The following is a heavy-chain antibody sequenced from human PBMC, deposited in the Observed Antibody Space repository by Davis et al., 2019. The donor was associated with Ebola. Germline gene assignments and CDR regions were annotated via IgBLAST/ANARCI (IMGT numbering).Heavy chain of an antibody. CDR1: GGSFSGYY. Sequence: SQTLSLTCAVYGGSFSGYYWSWIRQPPGKGLEWIGEINHSGSTNYNPSLKSRVTISVDTSKNQFSLKLSSVTAADTAVYYCATGGYVLIGWGQGTLVTVSS. J-gene: IGHJ4*02. CDR3: ATGGYVLIG. CDR2: INHSGST. D-gene: IGHD2-2*01. V-gene: IGHV4-34*01.